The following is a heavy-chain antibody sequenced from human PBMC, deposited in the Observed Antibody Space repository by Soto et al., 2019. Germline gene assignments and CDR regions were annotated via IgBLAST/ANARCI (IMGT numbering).Heavy chain of an antibody. D-gene: IGHD2-15*01. V-gene: IGHV1-3*01. Sequence: ASVKVSCKASGYTSTDYAIHWVRQAPGQGLEWMGWINVGNGNTGYSRKFQGRVTNVRDMSASTAYIEVTSLASEDTAIYYCAREGAHYTPLDHWGQGTLVTVSS. CDR2: INVGNGNT. CDR3: AREGAHYTPLDH. CDR1: GYTSTDYA. J-gene: IGHJ4*02.